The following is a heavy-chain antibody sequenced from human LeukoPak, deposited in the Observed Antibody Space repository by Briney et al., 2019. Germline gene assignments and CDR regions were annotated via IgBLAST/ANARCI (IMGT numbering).Heavy chain of an antibody. Sequence: PSQTLSLTCTVSGGSISSGDYYWSWIRQPPGKGLEWIGYIYYSGSTYYNPSLKSRVTISVDTSKNQFSLKLSSVTAADTAVYYCVTYYYGSGSYYFGYWGQGTLVTVSS. CDR3: VTYYYGSGSYYFGY. J-gene: IGHJ4*02. V-gene: IGHV4-30-4*01. D-gene: IGHD3-10*01. CDR1: GGSISSGDYY. CDR2: IYYSGST.